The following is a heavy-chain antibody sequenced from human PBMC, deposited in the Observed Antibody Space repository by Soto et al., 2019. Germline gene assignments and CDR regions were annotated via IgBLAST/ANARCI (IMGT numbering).Heavy chain of an antibody. Sequence: ASVKVSCKASGYTFTSYGISWVRQAPGQGLEWMGWISAYNGNTNYAQKLQGRVTMTTDTSTSTAYMELRSLRSDDTAVYYCARGGVTMVREVIINAVWAPDYWGQGTLVTVSS. CDR3: ARGGVTMVREVIINAVWAPDY. J-gene: IGHJ4*02. V-gene: IGHV1-18*01. CDR2: ISAYNGNT. CDR1: GYTFTSYG. D-gene: IGHD3-10*01.